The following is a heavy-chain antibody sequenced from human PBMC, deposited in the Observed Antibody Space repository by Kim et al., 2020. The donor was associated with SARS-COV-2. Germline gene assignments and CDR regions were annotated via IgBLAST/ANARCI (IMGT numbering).Heavy chain of an antibody. CDR3: ARVSGNYPAFDC. V-gene: IGHV3-53*01. Sequence: YSADSVKGRFTLSRDNSKNTVYLQVNSLRAEDTAVYYCARVSGNYPAFDCWGQGTLVTVSS. D-gene: IGHD1-26*01. J-gene: IGHJ4*02.